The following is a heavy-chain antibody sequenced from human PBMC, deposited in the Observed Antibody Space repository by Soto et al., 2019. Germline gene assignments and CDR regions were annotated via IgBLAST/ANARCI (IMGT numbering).Heavy chain of an antibody. CDR3: ARGPPSSFEYSSFALLDP. Sequence: PSETLSLTCTVSGGSISSYYWSWIRQPPGKGLEWIGYIYYSGSTNYNPSLKSRVTISVDTSKNQFSLKLSSVTAADTAVYYCARGPPSSFEYSSFALLDPWGQGTLVTVSS. V-gene: IGHV4-59*01. CDR2: IYYSGST. J-gene: IGHJ5*02. D-gene: IGHD6-6*01. CDR1: GGSISSYY.